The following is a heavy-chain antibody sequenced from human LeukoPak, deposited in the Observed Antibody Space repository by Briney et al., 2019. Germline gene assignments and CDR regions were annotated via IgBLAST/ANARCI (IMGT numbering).Heavy chain of an antibody. CDR1: GFTFDDYA. CDR2: ITWGRDNL. J-gene: IGHJ4*02. CDR3: AKRHSSGWSDAYYFDY. Sequence: GGSLRLSCAVSGFTFDDYAMHWVRQAPGKGLEWVSGITWGRDNLAYAASVKGRFTISRDNSKNTLYLQMNSLRAEDTAVYYCAKRHSSGWSDAYYFDYWGQGTLVTVSS. D-gene: IGHD6-19*01. V-gene: IGHV3-9*01.